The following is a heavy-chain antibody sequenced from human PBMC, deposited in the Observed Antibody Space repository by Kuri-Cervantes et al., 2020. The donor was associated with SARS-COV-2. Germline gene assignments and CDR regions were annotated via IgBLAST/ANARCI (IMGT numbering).Heavy chain of an antibody. Sequence: ASVKVSCKVSGYTLTELSMHWVRQAPGKGLEWMGGFDPEDGETIYAQKFQGRVTMTEDTSTDTAHMERSSLRSEDTAVYYCATGVPTRLFGEELKNDAFDIWGQGTTVTVSS. V-gene: IGHV1-24*01. J-gene: IGHJ3*02. D-gene: IGHD3-10*01. CDR3: ATGVPTRLFGEELKNDAFDI. CDR2: FDPEDGET. CDR1: GYTLTELS.